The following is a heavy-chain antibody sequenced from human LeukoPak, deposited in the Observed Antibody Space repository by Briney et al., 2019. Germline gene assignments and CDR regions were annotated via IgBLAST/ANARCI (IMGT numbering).Heavy chain of an antibody. CDR2: IKSKIDGGTT. Sequence: PGESLRLSCAASGFIFGNAWMNWVRQAPGKGLEWVGHIKSKIDGGTTEYAAPVKGRFTISRDDSKNTLYLQINSLKTEDTAVYYCTKERYWRDGYNTGYYYGMDVWGQGTTVTVS. J-gene: IGHJ6*02. CDR1: GFIFGNAW. V-gene: IGHV3-15*07. CDR3: TKERYWRDGYNTGYYYGMDV. D-gene: IGHD5-24*01.